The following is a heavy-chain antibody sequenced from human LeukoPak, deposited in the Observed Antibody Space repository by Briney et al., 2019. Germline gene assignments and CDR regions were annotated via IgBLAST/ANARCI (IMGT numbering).Heavy chain of an antibody. CDR3: ATRKYSGSYLFDY. J-gene: IGHJ4*02. V-gene: IGHV1-24*01. CDR1: GYTLTELS. CDR2: FDPEDGET. Sequence: ASVTVSCKVSGYTLTELSMHWVRQAPGKGLEGMGGFDPEDGETIYAQKFQRRVTITEHTSTDTAYMQLSSLRSEYTAVYYCATRKYSGSYLFDYWGQGTLVTVSS. D-gene: IGHD1-26*01.